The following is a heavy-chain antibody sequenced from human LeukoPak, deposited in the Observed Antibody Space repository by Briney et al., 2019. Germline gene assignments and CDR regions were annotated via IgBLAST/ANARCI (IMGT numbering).Heavy chain of an antibody. V-gene: IGHV4-34*01. J-gene: IGHJ3*02. CDR3: ARGGCSSTSCYAVLDAFDI. CDR1: GGSFSGYY. CDR2: INHSGST. Sequence: SETLSLTCAVYGGSFSGYYWSWIRQPPGNGLEWIGEINHSGSTNYNPSLKSRVTISVDTSKNQFSLKLSSVTAADTAVYYCARGGCSSTSCYAVLDAFDIWGQGTMVTVSS. D-gene: IGHD2-2*01.